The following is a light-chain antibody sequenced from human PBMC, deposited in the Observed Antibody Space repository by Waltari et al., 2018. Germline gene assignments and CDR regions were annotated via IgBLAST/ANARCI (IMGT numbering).Light chain of an antibody. V-gene: IGLV1-40*01. CDR2: ENN. CDR1: GSNIGAGPG. Sequence: QSVLTQSPSVSGAPGQRVTISCSGSGSNIGAGPGLHRYQQFPGRAPKLLIFENNNRPSGVPDRFSGSKSGTSASLVITGLQAEDEADYYCQSYDGTLGGLYVFGSGTAVTVL. CDR3: QSYDGTLGGLYV. J-gene: IGLJ1*01.